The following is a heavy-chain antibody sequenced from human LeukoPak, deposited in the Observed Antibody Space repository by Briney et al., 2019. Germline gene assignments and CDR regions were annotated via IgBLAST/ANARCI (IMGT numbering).Heavy chain of an antibody. V-gene: IGHV3-23*01. D-gene: IGHD4-11*01. CDR3: AKATDDYSRRGIDY. Sequence: GGSLRLSCAASGFKFSSYAINWVRQAPGKGLEWVSSISASGDGSYYADSVKGRFTISRDNSKNTLFLQMNSLRAEDTAVYYCAKATDDYSRRGIDYWGQGTLVTVSS. CDR1: GFKFSSYA. CDR2: ISASGDGS. J-gene: IGHJ4*02.